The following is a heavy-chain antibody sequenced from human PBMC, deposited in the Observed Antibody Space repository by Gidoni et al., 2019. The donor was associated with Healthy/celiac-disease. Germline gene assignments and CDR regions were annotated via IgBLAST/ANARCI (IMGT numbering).Heavy chain of an antibody. V-gene: IGHV3-11*01. D-gene: IGHD2-15*01. CDR3: ARGECGDSLGCGNYYMDV. J-gene: IGHJ6*03. Sequence: QVQLVVSWGGLVKPGGSLRLSCAASGFTFSDYYMGWIRQARGKGLGWVSYISSSGSTIYYADSVKGRLTIPRDNAKNSLYLQMNSLRAEDTAVYYCARGECGDSLGCGNYYMDVWGKGTTVTVSS. CDR1: GFTFSDYY. CDR2: ISSSGSTI.